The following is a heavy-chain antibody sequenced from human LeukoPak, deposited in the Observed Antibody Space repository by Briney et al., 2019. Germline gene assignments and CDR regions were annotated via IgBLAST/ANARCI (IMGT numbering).Heavy chain of an antibody. V-gene: IGHV3-30-3*01. D-gene: IGHD6-13*01. CDR1: GFTFSSYA. Sequence: GGSLRLSCAASGFTFSSYAMHWVRQAPGKGLEWVAVISYDGSNKYYADSVKGRFTISRDNSKNMLYLQMNSLRAEDTAVYYCANSGSWSQYFDYWGQGTLVTVSS. CDR2: ISYDGSNK. J-gene: IGHJ4*02. CDR3: ANSGSWSQYFDY.